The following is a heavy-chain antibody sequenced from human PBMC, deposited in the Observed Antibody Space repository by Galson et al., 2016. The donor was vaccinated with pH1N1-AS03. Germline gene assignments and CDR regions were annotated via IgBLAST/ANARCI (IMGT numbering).Heavy chain of an antibody. CDR2: INQDGAKH. D-gene: IGHD6-19*01. J-gene: IGHJ4*02. CDR3: ARDMLRPVGGTIVDY. V-gene: IGHV3-7*01. Sequence: SLRLSCAASGFTFTNYWMSWVRQAPGKGPEWVANINQDGAKHYYVDSVRGRFTISRDNAKNSLYLQMNSLRVEDTAVYYCARDMLRPVGGTIVDYWGQGTLVNVSS. CDR1: GFTFTNYW.